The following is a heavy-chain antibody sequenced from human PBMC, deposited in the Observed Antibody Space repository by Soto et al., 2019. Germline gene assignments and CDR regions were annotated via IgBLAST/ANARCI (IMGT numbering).Heavy chain of an antibody. CDR3: ARSPIVVVVAATPFDY. CDR1: GGTFSSYA. J-gene: IGHJ4*02. V-gene: IGHV1-69*13. Sequence: GASVKVSCKASGGTFSSYAISWVRQAPGQGLEWMGGIIPIFGTANYAQKFQGRVTITADESTSTAYMELSSLRSEDTAVYYCARSPIVVVVAATPFDYWGQGTLVTVSS. D-gene: IGHD2-15*01. CDR2: IIPIFGTA.